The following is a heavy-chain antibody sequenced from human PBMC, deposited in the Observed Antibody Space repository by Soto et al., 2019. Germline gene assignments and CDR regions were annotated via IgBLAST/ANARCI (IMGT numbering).Heavy chain of an antibody. CDR1: GGTFSSYA. CDR2: IIPIFGTA. Sequence: SVKVSCKASGGTFSSYAISWVRQAPGQGLEWMGGIIPIFGTANYAQKFQGRVTITADESTSTAYMELSSLRSEDTAVYYCARDRSFGGSGPTWFDPWGQGTLVTVS. V-gene: IGHV1-69*13. CDR3: ARDRSFGGSGPTWFDP. J-gene: IGHJ5*02. D-gene: IGHD6-19*01.